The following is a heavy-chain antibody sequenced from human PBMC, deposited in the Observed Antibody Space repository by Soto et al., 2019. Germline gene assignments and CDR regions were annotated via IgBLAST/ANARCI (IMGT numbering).Heavy chain of an antibody. CDR2: INHSGST. CDR1: GGSSSGYY. V-gene: IGHV4-34*01. D-gene: IGHD6-19*01. Sequence: SETLSLTCAVYGGSSSGYYWSWIRQPPGKGLEWIGEINHSGSTNYNPSLKSRVTISVDTSKNQFSLKLSSVTAADTAVYYCARGPYSSGWYRGNWFDPWGQGTLVTVSS. CDR3: ARGPYSSGWYRGNWFDP. J-gene: IGHJ5*02.